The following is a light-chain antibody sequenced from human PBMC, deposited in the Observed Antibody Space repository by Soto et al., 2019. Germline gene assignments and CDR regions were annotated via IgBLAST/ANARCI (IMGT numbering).Light chain of an antibody. V-gene: IGKV3-20*01. J-gene: IGKJ1*01. CDR2: GAS. CDR1: QSVSSSY. CDR3: QQYGSSLTWT. Sequence: EIVLTQSPGALSLSPGERATLSCRASQSVSSSYLAWYQQKPGQAPRLLIYGASSRATGIPDRLSGSGSGTDFTLTISRLEPDDFAVYYCQQYGSSLTWTFGQGTKVEIK.